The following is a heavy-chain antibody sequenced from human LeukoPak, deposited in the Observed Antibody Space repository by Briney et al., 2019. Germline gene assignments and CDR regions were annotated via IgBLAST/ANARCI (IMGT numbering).Heavy chain of an antibody. CDR3: AKALGNYYLDY. CDR1: GFTFSSYG. CDR2: ISYDGSNK. J-gene: IGHJ4*02. D-gene: IGHD1-26*01. V-gene: IGHV3-30*18. Sequence: PGRSLRLSCAASGFTFSSYGMHWVRQAPGKGLEWVAVISYDGSNKYYADSVKGRFTISRDNSKNTLYLQMNSLRAEDTAVYYCAKALGNYYLDYWGQGTLVTVSS.